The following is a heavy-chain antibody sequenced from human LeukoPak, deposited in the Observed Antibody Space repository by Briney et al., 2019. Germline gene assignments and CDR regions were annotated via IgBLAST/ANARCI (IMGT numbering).Heavy chain of an antibody. CDR2: INSDGSST. CDR1: GFTFSSYW. D-gene: IGHD6-19*01. Sequence: PGGSLRLSCAASGFTFSSYWMHWVSQAPGKRLVWVSRINSDGSSTSYADSVKGRFTISRDNAKNTLYLQMNSLRAEDTAVYYCARSEGGWLDYWGQGTLVTVSS. V-gene: IGHV3-74*01. J-gene: IGHJ4*02. CDR3: ARSEGGWLDY.